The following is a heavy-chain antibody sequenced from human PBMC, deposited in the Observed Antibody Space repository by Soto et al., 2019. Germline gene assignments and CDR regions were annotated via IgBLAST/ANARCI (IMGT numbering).Heavy chain of an antibody. CDR3: ARDRGWQQLASFDY. J-gene: IGHJ4*02. CDR1: GFTFSSYG. D-gene: IGHD6-13*01. Sequence: QVQLVESGGGVVQPGRSLRLSCAASGFTFSSYGMHWVRQAPGKGLEWVAVIWYDGSNKYYADSVKGRFTISRDNSKNTLYLQTNSLRAEDTAVYYCARDRGWQQLASFDYWGQGTLVTVSS. V-gene: IGHV3-33*01. CDR2: IWYDGSNK.